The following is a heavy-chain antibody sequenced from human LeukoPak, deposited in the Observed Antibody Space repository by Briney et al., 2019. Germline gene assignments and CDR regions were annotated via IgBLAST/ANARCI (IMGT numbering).Heavy chain of an antibody. CDR2: ISGSGGTT. D-gene: IGHD2-21*02. J-gene: IGHJ4*02. CDR3: AKGRLDYGDYYVDD. CDR1: GFTFSNYG. Sequence: GGSLRLSCAASGFTFSNYGMSWVRQAPGKGLEWVSAISGSGGTTYYADSVKGRFTISRDNSKNTLYLQMNSLRAEDTSLYYCAKGRLDYGDYYVDDWGQGTLVTVSS. V-gene: IGHV3-23*01.